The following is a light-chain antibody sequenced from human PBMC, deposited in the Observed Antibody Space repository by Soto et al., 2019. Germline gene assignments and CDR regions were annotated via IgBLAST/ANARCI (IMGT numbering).Light chain of an antibody. J-gene: IGKJ1*01. CDR3: QQRSNWPPIT. CDR1: HSVSSY. V-gene: IGKV3-11*01. CDR2: DAS. Sequence: ENVLTQSPGTLSWSPLEIAALSFMASHSVSSYLAWYQQKPGQAPRLLIYDASNRATGIPARFSGSGSGTDFTLTISSLEPEDFAVYYCQQRSNWPPITFGQGTKVDI.